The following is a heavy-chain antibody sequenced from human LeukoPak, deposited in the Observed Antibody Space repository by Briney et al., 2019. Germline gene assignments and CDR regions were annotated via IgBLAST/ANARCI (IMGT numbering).Heavy chain of an antibody. CDR1: GSTFTSYG. CDR3: ARDVVGSGTLLDY. D-gene: IGHD3-10*01. J-gene: IGHJ4*02. V-gene: IGHV1-18*01. CDR2: INAESGNT. Sequence: ASVTLSLKCSGSTFTSYGIFWIWVRPAQGIGWGIWINAESGNTNYAQKLQGRVTMTTDTSTTTAYMDLRSLRSADTAVYYCARDVVGSGTLLDYWGQGTLVTVSS.